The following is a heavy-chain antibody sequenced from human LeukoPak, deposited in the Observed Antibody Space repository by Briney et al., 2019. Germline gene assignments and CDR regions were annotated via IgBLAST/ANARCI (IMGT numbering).Heavy chain of an antibody. D-gene: IGHD3-22*01. J-gene: IGHJ4*02. Sequence: GASVKVSCKASGGTFSTYAVSWVRQAPGQGLEWMGGIIPIFGTADYAQKFQGRVTITADASTSTTYMELSSLRSDDTAVYYCATRFDSESSGYYSYFDYWGQGTQVTVSS. CDR1: GGTFSTYA. CDR3: ATRFDSESSGYYSYFDY. CDR2: IIPIFGTA. V-gene: IGHV1-69*13.